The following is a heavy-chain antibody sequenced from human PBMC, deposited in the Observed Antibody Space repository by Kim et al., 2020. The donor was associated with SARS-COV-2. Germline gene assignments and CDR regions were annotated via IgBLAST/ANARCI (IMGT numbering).Heavy chain of an antibody. J-gene: IGHJ6*02. CDR3: AKCMVRGVNYYYYGMDV. Sequence: GGSLRLSCAASGFTFSSYAMSWVRQAPGKGLEWVSAISGSGGSTYNADSVKGRFTISRDNSKNTLYLQMNSLRAEDTAVYYCAKCMVRGVNYYYYGMDVWGQGTTVTVSS. CDR1: GFTFSSYA. CDR2: ISGSGGST. V-gene: IGHV3-23*01. D-gene: IGHD3-10*01.